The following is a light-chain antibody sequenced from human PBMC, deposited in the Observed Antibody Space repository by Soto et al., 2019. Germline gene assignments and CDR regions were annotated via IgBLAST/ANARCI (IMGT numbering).Light chain of an antibody. CDR1: HSCSSSY. CDR2: VAS. Sequence: ELVLTQSPGTLSLSPGERATLSCRASHSCSSSYLAWYQQKPGQAPRLLIYVASSRANGIPDRFSGTGSGTSFTLTISTLAPEDFAVYYCQQYGSSPFTFGPGTKVDIK. J-gene: IGKJ3*01. V-gene: IGKV3-20*01. CDR3: QQYGSSPFT.